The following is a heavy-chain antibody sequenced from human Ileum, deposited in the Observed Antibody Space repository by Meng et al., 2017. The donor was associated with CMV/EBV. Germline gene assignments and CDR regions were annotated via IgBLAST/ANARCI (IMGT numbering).Heavy chain of an antibody. CDR3: ARSPGFWSLDY. CDR2: ISYSGDT. CDR1: VDSISRNFW. D-gene: IGHD2-8*02. Sequence: SAFSVDSISRNFWWSWVRQPPGKGLEWIGEISYSGDTKYNPSLQSRATISSDTTNNRFSLRLNSVTAADTGVYFCARSPGFWSLDYWGRGTLVTVSS. J-gene: IGHJ4*02. V-gene: IGHV4-4*01.